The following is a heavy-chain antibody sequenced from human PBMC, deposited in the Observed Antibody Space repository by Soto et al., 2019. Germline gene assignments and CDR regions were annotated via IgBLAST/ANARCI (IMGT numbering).Heavy chain of an antibody. V-gene: IGHV4-59*01. CDR1: GGSISSYY. Sequence: SGGSISSYYWSWIRQPPGKGLEWIGYIYYSGSTNYNPSLKSRVTISVDTSKNQFSLKLSSVTAADTAVYYCARVSGRCSGGSCYPKYYYYYGMDVWGQGTTVTVSS. D-gene: IGHD2-15*01. CDR2: IYYSGST. CDR3: ARVSGRCSGGSCYPKYYYYYGMDV. J-gene: IGHJ6*02.